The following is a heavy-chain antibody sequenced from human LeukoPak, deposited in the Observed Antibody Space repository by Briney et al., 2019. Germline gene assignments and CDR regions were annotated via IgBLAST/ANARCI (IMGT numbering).Heavy chain of an antibody. J-gene: IGHJ6*02. V-gene: IGHV4-31*03. CDR2: IYYSGST. CDR3: ARAEGYSAYHYYYYYGMDV. Sequence: SETLSLTCTVSGGSISSGGYYWSWIRQHPGKGLEWIGYIYYSGSTYYNPSLKSRVTISVDTSKNQFSLKLSSVTAADTAVYYCARAEGYSAYHYYYYYGMDVWGQGTTVTVSS. CDR1: GGSISSGGYY. D-gene: IGHD6-13*01.